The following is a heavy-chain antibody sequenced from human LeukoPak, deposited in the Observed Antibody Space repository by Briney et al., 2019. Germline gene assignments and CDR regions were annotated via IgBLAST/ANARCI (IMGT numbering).Heavy chain of an antibody. CDR3: AKIGGGSYYPDYFDY. CDR2: ISGSGGST. CDR1: GFTFSSYA. J-gene: IGHJ4*02. Sequence: GGSLRLSCAASGFTFSSYAMSWVRQAPGKGLEWVSAISGSGGSTYYADSAKGRFTISRDNSKNTLYLQMNSLRAEDTAVYYCAKIGGGSYYPDYFDYWGQGTLVTVSS. D-gene: IGHD1-26*01. V-gene: IGHV3-23*01.